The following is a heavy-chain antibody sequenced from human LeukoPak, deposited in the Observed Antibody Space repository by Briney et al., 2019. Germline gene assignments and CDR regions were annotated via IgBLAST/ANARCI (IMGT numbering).Heavy chain of an antibody. CDR1: GYTFTSYG. V-gene: IGHV1-18*01. CDR3: ARGGRQQLVPYNWFDP. Sequence: GASVKVSCKASGYTFTSYGISWVRQAPGQGLEWMGWISAYNGNTNYAQKLQGRVTMTTDTSTSTAYMELRSLRSDDTAVYYCARGGRQQLVPYNWFDPWGQGTLVTVSS. CDR2: ISAYNGNT. J-gene: IGHJ5*02. D-gene: IGHD6-13*01.